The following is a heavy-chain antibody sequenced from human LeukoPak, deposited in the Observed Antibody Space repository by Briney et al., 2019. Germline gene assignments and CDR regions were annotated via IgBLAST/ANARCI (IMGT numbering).Heavy chain of an antibody. V-gene: IGHV3-30*03. CDR2: ISYDGSNK. J-gene: IGHJ4*02. Sequence: SGGSLRLSCAASGFTFSSYGMHWVRQAPGKGLEWVAVISYDGSNKYYADSVKGRFTISRDNSKNTLYLQMNSLRAEDTAVYYCARTVGPYGDYSGYYFDYWGQGTLVTVSS. CDR3: ARTVGPYGDYSGYYFDY. D-gene: IGHD4-17*01. CDR1: GFTFSSYG.